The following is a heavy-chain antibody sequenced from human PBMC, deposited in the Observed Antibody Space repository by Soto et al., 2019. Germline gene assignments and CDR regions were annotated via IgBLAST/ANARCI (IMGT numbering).Heavy chain of an antibody. J-gene: IGHJ3*02. CDR3: ARGRHGAAGLHDAFDI. V-gene: IGHV4-34*01. CDR1: GGSFSGYY. D-gene: IGHD6-13*01. Sequence: SETLSLTCAVYGGSFSGYYWSWIRQPPGKGLEWIGEINHSGSTNYNPSLKSRVTISVDTSKNQFSLKLSSVTAADTAVYYCARGRHGAAGLHDAFDIWGQGTMVTVSS. CDR2: INHSGST.